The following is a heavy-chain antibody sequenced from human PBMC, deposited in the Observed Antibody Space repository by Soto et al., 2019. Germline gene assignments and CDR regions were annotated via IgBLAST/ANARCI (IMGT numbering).Heavy chain of an antibody. CDR2: ISSSSSYI. Sequence: GGSLRLSCAASGFTFSSYEMNWVRQAPGKGLEWVSSISSSSSYIYYGDSMKGRFTISRDNAKNSLYLEMNSLRAEDTAVYYCARESEDLTSNFDYWGQGTLVTVSS. J-gene: IGHJ4*02. CDR3: ARESEDLTSNFDY. V-gene: IGHV3-21*06. CDR1: GFTFSSYE.